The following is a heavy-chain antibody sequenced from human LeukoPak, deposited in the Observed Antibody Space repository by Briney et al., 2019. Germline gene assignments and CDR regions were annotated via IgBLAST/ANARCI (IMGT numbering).Heavy chain of an antibody. CDR1: GFTFSTHW. Sequence: GGSLKLSCAASGFTFSTHWMYWVRQAPGKEFVWVSRVSGDGSLTSYADSVRGRFTISRDNAKETLYLQMTSLRVEDTAVYSCASLLTPYHGSGGGGMDVWGQGTTVTVSS. V-gene: IGHV3-74*01. CDR2: VSGDGSLT. J-gene: IGHJ6*02. CDR3: ASLLTPYHGSGGGGMDV. D-gene: IGHD3-10*01.